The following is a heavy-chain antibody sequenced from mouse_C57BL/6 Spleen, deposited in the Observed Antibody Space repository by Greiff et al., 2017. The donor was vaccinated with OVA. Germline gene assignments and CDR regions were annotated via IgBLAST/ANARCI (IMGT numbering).Heavy chain of an antibody. Sequence: EVKLVESGGDLVKPGGSLKLSCAASGFTFSSYGMSWVRQTPDKRLEWVATISSGGSYTYYPDSVKGRFTISRDNAKNTLYLQMSSLKSEDTAMYYFARHYYGSSYWYFDVWGTGTTVTVSS. CDR3: ARHYYGSSYWYFDV. V-gene: IGHV5-6*02. D-gene: IGHD1-1*01. CDR1: GFTFSSYG. CDR2: ISSGGSYT. J-gene: IGHJ1*03.